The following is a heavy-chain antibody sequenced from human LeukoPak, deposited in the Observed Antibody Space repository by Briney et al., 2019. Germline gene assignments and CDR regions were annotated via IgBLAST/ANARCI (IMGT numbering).Heavy chain of an antibody. CDR3: ARGSWNDRDLDY. V-gene: IGHV3-74*01. CDR1: GFTFRSYW. Sequence: GGSLRLSCAASGFTFRSYWMHWVRQAPGKGLVRVSRINTDETITTYADSVRGRFTISRDNAKNTLYLQMNSLRVDDTAVYYCARGSWNDRDLDYWGQGTLITVSS. CDR2: INTDETIT. J-gene: IGHJ4*02. D-gene: IGHD1-1*01.